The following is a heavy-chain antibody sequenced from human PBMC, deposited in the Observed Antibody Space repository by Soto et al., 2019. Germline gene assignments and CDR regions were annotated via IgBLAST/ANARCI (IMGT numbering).Heavy chain of an antibody. V-gene: IGHV1-58*01. J-gene: IGHJ3*02. D-gene: IGHD2-15*01. CDR3: AAELYSGGSCCSFDI. Sequence: ASVKVSCKTSGFTFSNSAVQWVRQARGQRLEWMGWIVVGRGDTKYAQKFRERVTITSDMSTSTAHMEVSSLASEDTAVYYCAAELYSGGSCCSFDIW. CDR2: IVVGRGDT. CDR1: GFTFSNSA.